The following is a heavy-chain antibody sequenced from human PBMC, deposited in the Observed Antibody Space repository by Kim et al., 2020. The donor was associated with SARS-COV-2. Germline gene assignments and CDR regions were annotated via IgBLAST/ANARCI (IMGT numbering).Heavy chain of an antibody. D-gene: IGHD6-6*01. CDR3: ARGQGKRRPDY. J-gene: IGHJ4*02. CDR1: AFTFSSYE. CDR2: ISTSGSTV. V-gene: IGHV3-48*03. Sequence: GGSLRLSCAASAFTFSSYEMNWVRQAPGKGLEWVSYISTSGSTVYYADSVRGRFTISRDNAKNSLYLQMNSLRAEDTAVYYCARGQGKRRPDYWCQGTLVTVSS.